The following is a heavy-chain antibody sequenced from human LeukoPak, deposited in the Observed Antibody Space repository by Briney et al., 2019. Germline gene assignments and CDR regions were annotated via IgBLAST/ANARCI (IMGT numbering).Heavy chain of an antibody. CDR2: ISWNSGSI. D-gene: IGHD6-25*01. J-gene: IGHJ1*01. CDR3: AKDSGAAAAQDFQH. Sequence: PGGSLRLSCAASGFTFDDYAMHWVRQAPGKGLEWVSGISWNSGSIGYADSVKGRFTISRDNAKNSLYLQMNSLRAEDTALYYCAKDSGAAAAQDFQHWGQGTLVTVSS. V-gene: IGHV3-9*01. CDR1: GFTFDDYA.